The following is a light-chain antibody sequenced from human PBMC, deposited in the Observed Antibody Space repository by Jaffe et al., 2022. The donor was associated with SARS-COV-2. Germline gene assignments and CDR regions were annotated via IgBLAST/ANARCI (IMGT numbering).Light chain of an antibody. CDR1: QGISSY. J-gene: IGKJ2*01. Sequence: DIQLTQSPSFLSASVGDRVTITCRASQGISSYLAWYQQTPGKAPNLLIYTASTLQSGVPSRFSGSGSGTEFTLTISSLQPEDFATYYCQQLNSYPYTFGQGTKLEIK. CDR2: TAS. CDR3: QQLNSYPYT. V-gene: IGKV1-9*01.